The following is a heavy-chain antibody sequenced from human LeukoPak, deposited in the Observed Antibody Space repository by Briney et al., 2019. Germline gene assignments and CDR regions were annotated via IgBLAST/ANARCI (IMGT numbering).Heavy chain of an antibody. CDR3: ARAQVILWFGELSAFDI. J-gene: IGHJ3*02. D-gene: IGHD3-10*01. Sequence: PAGGSLRLSCAASGFTFNNYAMSWVRQAPGKGLEWVSAISGSDAGTYYADSVKGRFTISRDNSKNTLYLQMNSLRAEDTAVYYCARAQVILWFGELSAFDIWGQGTMVTVSS. CDR2: ISGSDAGT. V-gene: IGHV3-23*01. CDR1: GFTFNNYA.